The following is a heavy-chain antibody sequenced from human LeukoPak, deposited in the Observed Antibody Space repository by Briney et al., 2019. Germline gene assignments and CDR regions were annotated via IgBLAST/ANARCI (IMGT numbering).Heavy chain of an antibody. J-gene: IGHJ5*02. Sequence: SETLSPTCAVFGGSFSGYYWSWIRQPPGKGLEWIGEINHSGSTNYNPSLKSRVTISIDTSKNQFSLKLSSVTAADTAIYYCARPLHCSSTTCYDWFDPWGQGTLVTVSS. CDR1: GGSFSGYY. V-gene: IGHV4-34*01. CDR2: INHSGST. CDR3: ARPLHCSSTTCYDWFDP. D-gene: IGHD2-2*01.